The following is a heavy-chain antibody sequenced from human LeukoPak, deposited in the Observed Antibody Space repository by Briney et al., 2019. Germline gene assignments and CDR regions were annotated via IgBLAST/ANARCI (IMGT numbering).Heavy chain of an antibody. D-gene: IGHD4-11*01. CDR3: ARADYSNYNFDY. Sequence: SVKVSCKASGGTFSSYAISWVRQAPGQGLEWMGGIIPIFGTANYAQKFQGRVTITADESTSTAYMELSSLRSEDTAVYYCARADYSNYNFDYWGQGTLVTVSS. J-gene: IGHJ4*02. V-gene: IGHV1-69*13. CDR2: IIPIFGTA. CDR1: GGTFSSYA.